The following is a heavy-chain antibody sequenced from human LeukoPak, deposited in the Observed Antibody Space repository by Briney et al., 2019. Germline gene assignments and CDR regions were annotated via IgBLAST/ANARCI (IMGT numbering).Heavy chain of an antibody. D-gene: IGHD2-15*01. CDR2: IYYSGST. V-gene: IGHV4-39*01. CDR3: ARRKDIVVVVAGAFDI. CDR1: GGSISSDDYY. Sequence: ASETLSLTCTVSGGSISSDDYYWGWIRQPPGKGLEWIGSIYYSGSTYYNPSLKSRVTISVDTSKNQFSLKLSSVTAADTAVYYCARRKDIVVVVAGAFDIWGQGTMVTVSS. J-gene: IGHJ3*02.